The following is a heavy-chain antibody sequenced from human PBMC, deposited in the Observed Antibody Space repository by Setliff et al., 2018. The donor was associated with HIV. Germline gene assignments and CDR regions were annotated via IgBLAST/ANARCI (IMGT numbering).Heavy chain of an antibody. V-gene: IGHV1-2*02. J-gene: IGHJ6*03. Sequence: ASVKVSCKASGHTFSGYCMHWVRQAPGQGLEWMGWINYNSGGTNYAQKFQGRVTMTRDTSISTDYMELNRLKSDDTAVYFCARSPYSSCWGPSSVCYMDVWGKGTTVTVSS. D-gene: IGHD6-19*01. CDR1: GHTFSGYC. CDR3: ARSPYSSCWGPSSVCYMDV. CDR2: INYNSGGT.